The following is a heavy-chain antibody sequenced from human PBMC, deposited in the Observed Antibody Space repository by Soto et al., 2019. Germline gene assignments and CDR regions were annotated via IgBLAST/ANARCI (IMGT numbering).Heavy chain of an antibody. CDR2: IYYSGTT. J-gene: IGHJ4*02. D-gene: IGHD2-21*01. Sequence: QVQLQESGPGLVKPSQTLSLTCTVPGGAINRGGYYWSWVRQHPGKGLEWIGYIYYSGTTYYNPSIESRITISIDTSRSQFSLRLNSVTAADTAVYSCARGAACGHFDYWGQGTLVAVSS. V-gene: IGHV4-31*03. CDR3: ARGAACGHFDY. CDR1: GGAINRGGYY.